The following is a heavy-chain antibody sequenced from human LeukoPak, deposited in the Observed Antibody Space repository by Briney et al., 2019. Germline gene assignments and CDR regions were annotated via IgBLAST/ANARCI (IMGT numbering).Heavy chain of an antibody. V-gene: IGHV4-59*08. CDR1: GRSISSYY. CDR2: IYYSGST. Sequence: SETLSLTCTVSGRSISSYYWSWIRQPPGKGLEWIGYIYYSGSTNYNPSLKSRVTISVDTSKNQFSLKLSSVTAADTAVYYCARGLLRLGESLDYWGQGTLVTVSS. D-gene: IGHD5/OR15-5a*01. CDR3: ARGLLRLGESLDY. J-gene: IGHJ4*02.